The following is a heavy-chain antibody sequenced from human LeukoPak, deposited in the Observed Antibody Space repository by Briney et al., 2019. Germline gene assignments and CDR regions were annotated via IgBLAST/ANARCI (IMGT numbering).Heavy chain of an antibody. Sequence: KPGESLKISCEGSGYSFTSYWIGWVRQMPGKGLEWMGIIYPGDSDTRYSPSFQGQVTISADKSIRTAYLQWSSLKASDTAMYYCARPYCSSTSCYSFPYWGQGTLVTVSS. V-gene: IGHV5-51*03. J-gene: IGHJ4*02. CDR2: IYPGDSDT. CDR3: ARPYCSSTSCYSFPY. D-gene: IGHD2-2*01. CDR1: GYSFTSYW.